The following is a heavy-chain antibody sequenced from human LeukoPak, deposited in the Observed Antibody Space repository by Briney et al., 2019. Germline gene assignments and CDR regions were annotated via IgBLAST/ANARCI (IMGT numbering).Heavy chain of an antibody. V-gene: IGHV1-8*01. CDR2: MNPNSGNT. CDR1: GYTFTSYD. Sequence: ASVKVSCKASGYTFTSYDINWVRQATGQGLEWMGWMNPNSGNTGYAQKFQGRATMARNTSISTAYMELSSLRPEDTAVYYCARGAVAVADAFDIWGQGTMVTVSS. D-gene: IGHD6-19*01. CDR3: ARGAVAVADAFDI. J-gene: IGHJ3*02.